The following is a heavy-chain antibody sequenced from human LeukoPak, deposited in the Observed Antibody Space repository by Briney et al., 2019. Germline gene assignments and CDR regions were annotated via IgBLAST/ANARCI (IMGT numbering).Heavy chain of an antibody. Sequence: PSETLSLTCTVSGGSISSYYWSWIRQPAGKGLEWIGRIYTSGSTNYNPSLKSRVTMSVDTSKNQFSLKLSSVTAADTAVYYCASLTTMTTDDYYYYYMDVWGKGTTVTVSS. V-gene: IGHV4-4*07. CDR2: IYTSGST. CDR3: ASLTTMTTDDYYYYYMDV. CDR1: GGSISSYY. D-gene: IGHD4-17*01. J-gene: IGHJ6*03.